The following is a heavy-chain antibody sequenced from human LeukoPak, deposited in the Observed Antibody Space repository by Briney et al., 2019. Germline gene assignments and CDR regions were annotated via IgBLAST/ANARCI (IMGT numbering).Heavy chain of an antibody. D-gene: IGHD1-1*01. CDR2: ISESGSLI. Sequence: GGSLRLSCAASRFTFSNYEMNWVRQAPGKGLDWVAYISESGSLIYYADSVMGRFTISRDNSKNSLFLQMSSLRAEDTAVYYCARDSGSGTTGNEFDYWGQGTLVSVSS. V-gene: IGHV3-48*03. J-gene: IGHJ4*02. CDR1: RFTFSNYE. CDR3: ARDSGSGTTGNEFDY.